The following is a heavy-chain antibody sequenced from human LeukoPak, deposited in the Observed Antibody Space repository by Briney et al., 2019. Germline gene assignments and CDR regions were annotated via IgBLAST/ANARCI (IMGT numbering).Heavy chain of an antibody. CDR2: ISWNSGSI. Sequence: PGGSLRLSCAASGFTFDDYAMHWVRQAPGKGLEWVSGISWNSGSIGYADSVKGRFTISRDNAKNSLYLQMNSLRAEDMALYYCAKASDLQSTGRYYFDYWGQGTLVTVSS. V-gene: IGHV3-9*03. CDR1: GFTFDDYA. CDR3: AKASDLQSTGRYYFDY. J-gene: IGHJ4*02. D-gene: IGHD5-24*01.